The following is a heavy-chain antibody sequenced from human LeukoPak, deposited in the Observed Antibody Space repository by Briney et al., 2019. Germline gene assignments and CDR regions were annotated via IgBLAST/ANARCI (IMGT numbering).Heavy chain of an antibody. D-gene: IGHD1-7*01. CDR1: GFTLSSYG. J-gene: IGHJ4*02. CDR3: AKDPPITGTGFDY. V-gene: IGHV3-30*02. Sequence: GGSLRLSCAASGFTLSSYGVHWVRQAPGRVLEWVAFIRYDGIKTFYADSVKDRFTISRDNSKNTLYLQMNSLRTEDTAVYYCAKDPPITGTGFDYWGQGTLVTVSS. CDR2: IRYDGIKT.